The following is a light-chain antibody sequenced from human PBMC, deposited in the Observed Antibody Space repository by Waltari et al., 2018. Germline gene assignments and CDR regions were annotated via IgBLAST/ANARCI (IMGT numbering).Light chain of an antibody. V-gene: IGKV3-20*01. Sequence: IVLTQSPGTLSLSPGERVTLSCRASQSINRALAWYQQKPGQAPRLLIYGASIRATGIPDRVSGSGSGTDFTLTISSLEPEDFAVYLCQHYVRLPATFGQGTKVEIK. J-gene: IGKJ1*01. CDR2: GAS. CDR1: QSINRA. CDR3: QHYVRLPAT.